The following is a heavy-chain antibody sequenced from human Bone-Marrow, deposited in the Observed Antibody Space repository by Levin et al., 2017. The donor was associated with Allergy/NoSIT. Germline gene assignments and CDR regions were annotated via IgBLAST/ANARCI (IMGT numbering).Heavy chain of an antibody. Sequence: LSLTCATSGFTFSSYWMNWVRQAPGKGLVWVSLINPDGSTTTYADSVKGRFTISRDNAKNTVYLQMNSLRAEDTAVYYCARDLAGSPDYWGQGTLVTVSS. CDR2: INPDGSTT. V-gene: IGHV3-74*01. CDR3: ARDLAGSPDY. J-gene: IGHJ4*02. CDR1: GFTFSSYW. D-gene: IGHD1-26*01.